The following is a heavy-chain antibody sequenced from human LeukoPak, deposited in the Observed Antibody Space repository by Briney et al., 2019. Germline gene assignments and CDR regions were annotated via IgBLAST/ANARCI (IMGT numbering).Heavy chain of an antibody. V-gene: IGHV4-31*03. Sequence: SETLSLTRTVSGGSISSGGYYWSWIRQHPGKGLEWIGYIYYSGSTYYNPSLKSRVTISLDTSKNQFSLKLSSVTAADTAVYYCARVRVGAYDIWGQGTMVTVSS. D-gene: IGHD1-26*01. J-gene: IGHJ3*02. CDR2: IYYSGST. CDR3: ARVRVGAYDI. CDR1: GGSISSGGYY.